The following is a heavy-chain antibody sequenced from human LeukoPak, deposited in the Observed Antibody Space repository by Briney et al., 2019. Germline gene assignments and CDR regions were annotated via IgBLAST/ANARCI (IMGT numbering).Heavy chain of an antibody. Sequence: PSETLSLTCAVYGGSFSGYYWSWIRQPPGKGLEWIGEINHSGSTNYNPSLKSRVTISVDTSKNQFSLKLSSVTAADTAVYHCARVVSTEIVVVPAAIMRGPSFDYWGQGTLVTVSS. CDR3: ARVVSTEIVVVPAAIMRGPSFDY. CDR1: GGSFSGYY. V-gene: IGHV4-34*01. J-gene: IGHJ4*02. D-gene: IGHD2-2*02. CDR2: INHSGST.